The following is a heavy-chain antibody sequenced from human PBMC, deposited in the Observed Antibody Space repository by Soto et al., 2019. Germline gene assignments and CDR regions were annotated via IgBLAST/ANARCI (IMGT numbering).Heavy chain of an antibody. V-gene: IGHV1-69*13. CDR2: IIPIFGTA. D-gene: IGHD6-25*01. CDR3: ARVPARNYYYYGMDV. Sequence: RASVKVSCKASGGTFSSYAISWVRQAPGQGLEWMGGIIPIFGTANYAQKFQGRVTITADESTSTAYMELSSLRSEDTAVYYCARVPARNYYYYGMDVWGQGTTVTVSS. J-gene: IGHJ6*02. CDR1: GGTFSSYA.